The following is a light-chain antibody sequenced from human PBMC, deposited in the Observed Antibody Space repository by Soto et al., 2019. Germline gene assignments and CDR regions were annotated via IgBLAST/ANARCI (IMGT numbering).Light chain of an antibody. V-gene: IGKV3-20*01. CDR1: QSVSIL. J-gene: IGKJ5*01. Sequence: EIVMTQSPATLSVSPGERATLSCRASQSVSILLAWYQQRPGQAPRLLIYGASSRAPGIPDRFSGSGSGTDFTLTISRLEPEDFAVYYCQQYGSSPPITFGQGTRLEIK. CDR3: QQYGSSPPIT. CDR2: GAS.